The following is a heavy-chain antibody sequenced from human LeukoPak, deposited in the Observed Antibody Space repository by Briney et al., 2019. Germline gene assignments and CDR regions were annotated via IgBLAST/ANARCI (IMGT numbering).Heavy chain of an antibody. Sequence: GGSLRLSCAASGFTFSSYEMNWVRQAPGKGLEWVSYISSSGSTIYYADSVKGRFTISRDNAKNSLYLQMNSLRAEDTAVYYCARDGAAASWTNLDYWGQGTLVTVSS. CDR2: ISSSGSTI. J-gene: IGHJ4*02. CDR3: ARDGAAASWTNLDY. D-gene: IGHD6-13*01. V-gene: IGHV3-48*03. CDR1: GFTFSSYE.